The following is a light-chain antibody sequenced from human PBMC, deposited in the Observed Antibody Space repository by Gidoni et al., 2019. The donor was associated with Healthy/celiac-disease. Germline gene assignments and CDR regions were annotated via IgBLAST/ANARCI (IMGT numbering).Light chain of an antibody. Sequence: DIQMTQSPSSLSASVGDRVTITCRASQSISSYLNWYQQKPGKAPKLLIYAASSLQRGVPSRFSGSGSGTDFTIPISSLQPEDVATYYCQQSYSTPHTFGQGTRLEIK. CDR3: QQSYSTPHT. J-gene: IGKJ5*01. CDR1: QSISSY. CDR2: AAS. V-gene: IGKV1-39*01.